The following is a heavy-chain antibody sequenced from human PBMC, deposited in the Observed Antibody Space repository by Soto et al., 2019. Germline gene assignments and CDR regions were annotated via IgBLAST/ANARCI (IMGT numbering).Heavy chain of an antibody. CDR2: INTDGSGT. CDR1: GFTFRSDW. V-gene: IGHV3-74*01. CDR3: ARDRPGSQHCIDC. Sequence: GGSLRLSCAASGFTFRSDWMHWVRQAPGKGLVWVSRINTDGSGTSYADSVKGRFTISRDNAKNTLYLQMNSLRAEDTAMYYCARDRPGSQHCIDCRGQGIIVTGSS. J-gene: IGHJ4*02. D-gene: IGHD3-10*01.